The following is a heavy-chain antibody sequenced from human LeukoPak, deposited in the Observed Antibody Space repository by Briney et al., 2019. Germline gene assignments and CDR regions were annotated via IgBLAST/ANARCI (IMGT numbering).Heavy chain of an antibody. D-gene: IGHD1-26*01. CDR3: AKSIVGATGDAFDI. Sequence: SGGSLRLSCATSGFTFDDYGMAWVRQVPGKGLEWVSGINWHGGATCYADSVRGRFTISRDNSKDTLYLQMNSLKAEDTAVYYCAKSIVGATGDAFDIWGQGTMVTVSS. J-gene: IGHJ3*02. CDR1: GFTFDDYG. CDR2: INWHGGAT. V-gene: IGHV3-20*04.